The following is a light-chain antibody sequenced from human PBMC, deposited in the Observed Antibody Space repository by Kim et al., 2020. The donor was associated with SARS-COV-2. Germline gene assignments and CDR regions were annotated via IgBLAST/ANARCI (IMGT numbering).Light chain of an antibody. V-gene: IGKV1-39*01. CDR3: QQSYSTPGT. CDR2: AAS. CDR1: QSISSY. J-gene: IGKJ2*01. Sequence: SASVGDRVNITCRASQSISSYLNWYQQKPGKTPKLLIYAASSLESGVPSRFSGGGSGTNFTLTISSLQPEDFATYYCQQSYSTPGTFGQGTKLEIK.